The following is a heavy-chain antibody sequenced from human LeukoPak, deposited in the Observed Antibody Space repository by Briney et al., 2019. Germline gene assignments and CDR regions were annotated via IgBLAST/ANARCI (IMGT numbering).Heavy chain of an antibody. CDR3: ARVGMVRGVIKGNWFDP. CDR1: GYTLTSYG. D-gene: IGHD3-10*01. J-gene: IGHJ5*02. CDR2: ISAYNGNT. Sequence: ASVKVSCKASGYTLTSYGFSWVRQAPGQGLEWMGWISAYNGNTNYAQKLQGRVTMTTDTSTSTAYMELRSLRSDDTAVYYCARVGMVRGVIKGNWFDPWGQGTLVTVSS. V-gene: IGHV1-18*01.